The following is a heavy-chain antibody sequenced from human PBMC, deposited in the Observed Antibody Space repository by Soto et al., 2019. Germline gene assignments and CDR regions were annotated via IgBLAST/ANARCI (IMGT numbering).Heavy chain of an antibody. D-gene: IGHD2-15*01. J-gene: IGHJ4*02. CDR3: ARDQAYCSGGSCYSIFDY. CDR1: GFTFSSYW. Sequence: EVQLVESGGGLVQPGGSLRLSCAASGFTFSSYWMSWVRQAPGKGLEWVANIKQDGSGKYYGYSVKGRFTISRDNAKNSLYLQMNSLRAEDTAVYYCARDQAYCSGGSCYSIFDYWGQGTLVTVSS. V-gene: IGHV3-7*01. CDR2: IKQDGSGK.